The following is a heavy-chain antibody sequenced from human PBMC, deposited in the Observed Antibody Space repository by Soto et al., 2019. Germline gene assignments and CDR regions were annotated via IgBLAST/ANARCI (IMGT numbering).Heavy chain of an antibody. CDR2: IRSKAYGGTT. CDR1: GFTFGDYA. D-gene: IGHD6-13*01. V-gene: IGHV3-49*03. Sequence: GGSLRLSCTASGFTFGDYAMSWFRQAPGKGLEWVGFIRSKAYGGTTEYAASVKGRFTISRDDSKSIAYLQMNSLKTEDTAVYYCTRADPLVPQNFDYWGQGTLVTVSS. J-gene: IGHJ4*02. CDR3: TRADPLVPQNFDY.